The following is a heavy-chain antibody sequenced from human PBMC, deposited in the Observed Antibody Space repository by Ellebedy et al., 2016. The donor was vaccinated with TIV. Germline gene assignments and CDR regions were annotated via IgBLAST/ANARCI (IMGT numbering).Heavy chain of an antibody. CDR3: ARGGSSYDY. Sequence: GGSLRLXCPASGSTFSDYYMSWIRQAPGKGLEWVSYISSTSSFTNYANSVKGRFTISRDNAKNSLYLQMNSLRAEDTAVYYCARGGSSYDYWGQGTLVTVSS. D-gene: IGHD3-10*01. CDR1: GSTFSDYY. V-gene: IGHV3-11*06. J-gene: IGHJ4*02. CDR2: ISSTSSFT.